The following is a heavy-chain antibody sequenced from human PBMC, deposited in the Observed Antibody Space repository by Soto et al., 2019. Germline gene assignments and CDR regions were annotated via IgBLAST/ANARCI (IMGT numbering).Heavy chain of an antibody. CDR2: IRNKANSYTT. J-gene: IGHJ4*02. D-gene: IGHD3-16*02. CDR1: GFAFSDHY. V-gene: IGHV3-72*01. Sequence: GGSLRLSCAASGFAFSDHYMDWVRQAPGKGLEWVGRIRNKANSYTTEYVASVKGRFTVSRDDSKNSLYLQMNSLKTEDTAVYSCVRASFRYTPFLFDYWGKGTLVTVSS. CDR3: VRASFRYTPFLFDY.